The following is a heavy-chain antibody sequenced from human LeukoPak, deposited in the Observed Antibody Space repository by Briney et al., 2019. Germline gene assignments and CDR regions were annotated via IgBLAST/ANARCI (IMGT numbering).Heavy chain of an antibody. CDR3: ASYRYCSSTSCYSAFDI. Sequence: SETLSLTCAVYGGSFSGYYWSWIRQPPGKGLEWIGEINHSGSTNYNPSLKSRVTISVDTSKNQFSLKLSSVTAADTAVYYCASYRYCSSTSCYSAFDIWGQGTMVTVSS. D-gene: IGHD2-2*02. CDR2: INHSGST. CDR1: GGSFSGYY. J-gene: IGHJ3*02. V-gene: IGHV4-34*01.